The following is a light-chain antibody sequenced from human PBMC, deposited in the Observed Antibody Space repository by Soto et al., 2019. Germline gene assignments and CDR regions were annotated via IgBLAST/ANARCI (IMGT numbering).Light chain of an antibody. J-gene: IGKJ5*01. Sequence: DILLTQSPDSLAVSLGERATINCKSSQSVLYSSSNKNYLAWYQQKPGQPPKLLIYWAATRESGVPDRFSGSGSGTDFTLTISRLQAEDVAVYYCQQYYSTPITFGQGTRLEIK. CDR1: QSVLYSSSNKNY. V-gene: IGKV4-1*01. CDR3: QQYYSTPIT. CDR2: WAA.